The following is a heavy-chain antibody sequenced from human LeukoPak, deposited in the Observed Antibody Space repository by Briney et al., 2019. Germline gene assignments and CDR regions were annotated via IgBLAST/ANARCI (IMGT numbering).Heavy chain of an antibody. Sequence: SQTLSLTCTVSGGSISSGSFFWSWIRQPAGQGLEWIGRIYTSGSTNYNPSLKNRVTISVDTSKNQFSLKLTSVTAADTAVYYCARDPSPIWGQGTVVTVSS. CDR2: IYTSGST. CDR3: ARDPSPI. J-gene: IGHJ3*02. CDR1: GGSISSGSFF. V-gene: IGHV4-61*02.